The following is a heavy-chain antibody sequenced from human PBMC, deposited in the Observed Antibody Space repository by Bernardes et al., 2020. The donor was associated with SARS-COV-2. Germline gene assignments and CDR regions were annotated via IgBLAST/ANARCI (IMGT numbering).Heavy chain of an antibody. D-gene: IGHD6-19*01. Sequence: SETLSLTCTVSGGSISISTYYWGWIRQPPGRGLEWIGSIFYSGSTDYSPSLKSRVTISVDTSKNQFSLKLSSVTAADTAVYYCARAYSSAWPDAFDIWGQGTMVTVTS. CDR3: ARAYSSAWPDAFDI. J-gene: IGHJ3*02. CDR2: IFYSGST. CDR1: GGSISISTYY. V-gene: IGHV4-39*01.